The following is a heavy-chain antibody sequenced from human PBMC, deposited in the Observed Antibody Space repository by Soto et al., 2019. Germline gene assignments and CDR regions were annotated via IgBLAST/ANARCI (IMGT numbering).Heavy chain of an antibody. CDR1: GFTFSSYA. CDR2: MSGSGGRT. V-gene: IGHV3-23*01. CDR3: AKDNVELAVVPTAIDY. J-gene: IGHJ4*02. D-gene: IGHD2-2*01. Sequence: GGSLRLSCAASGFTFSSYAMNWVRQAPGKGLEWVSAMSGSGGRTFYADFVKGRFTISRDNSKNTLYLQMKSLRAEDAAVYYCAKDNVELAVVPTAIDYWGQGTLVTVSS.